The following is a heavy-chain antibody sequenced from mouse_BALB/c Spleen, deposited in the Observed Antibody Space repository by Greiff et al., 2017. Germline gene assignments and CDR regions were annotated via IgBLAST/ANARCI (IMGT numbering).Heavy chain of an antibody. CDR2: INPDSSTI. J-gene: IGHJ4*01. CDR1: GFDFSRYW. V-gene: IGHV4-1*02. CDR3: ARPGHYAMDY. Sequence: EVKLMESGGGLVQPGGSLKLSCAASGFDFSRYWMSWVRQAPGKGLEWIGEINPDSSTINYTPSLKDKFIISRDNAKNTLYLQMSKVGSEDTALYYCARPGHYAMDYWGQGTSVTVSS.